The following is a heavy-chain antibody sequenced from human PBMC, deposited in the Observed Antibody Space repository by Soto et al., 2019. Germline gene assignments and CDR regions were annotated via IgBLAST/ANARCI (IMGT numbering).Heavy chain of an antibody. V-gene: IGHV4-59*01. CDR3: ARVGGLAARTFDY. D-gene: IGHD6-6*01. J-gene: IGHJ4*02. Sequence: SETLSLTCTVSGGTISDFYWSWIRQPPGKGLEWIGYIYYSGSTNYNPSLKSRVTISVDTSKNQFSLNLRSMSPADTAVYYCARVGGLAARTFDYWGPGTRVTVSS. CDR1: GGTISDFY. CDR2: IYYSGST.